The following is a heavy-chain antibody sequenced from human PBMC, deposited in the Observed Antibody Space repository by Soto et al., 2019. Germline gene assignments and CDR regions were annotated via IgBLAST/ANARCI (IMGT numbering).Heavy chain of an antibody. V-gene: IGHV3-33*01. CDR2: IWYDGSNK. D-gene: IGHD2-15*01. Sequence: GGSLRLSCAASGFTFSSYGMHWVRQAPGKGLEWVAVIWYDGSNKYYADSVKGRFTISRDNSKNTLYLQMNSLRAEDTAVYYCARDRNVRDVVVVVADAAYGMDVWGQGTTVTVYS. CDR1: GFTFSSYG. CDR3: ARDRNVRDVVVVVADAAYGMDV. J-gene: IGHJ6*02.